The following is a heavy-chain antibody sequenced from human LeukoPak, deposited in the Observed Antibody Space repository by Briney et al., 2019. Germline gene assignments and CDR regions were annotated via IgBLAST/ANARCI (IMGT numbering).Heavy chain of an antibody. J-gene: IGHJ6*02. CDR1: GYTFTGYY. CDR2: INPNSGGT. Sequence: ASVKVSCKASGYTFTGYYMHWVRQAPGQGLEWMGWINPNSGGTNYAQKFQGRVTMTRDTSISTAYMELSRLRSDDTAVYYCARDLTIFGVVTTTHYGMDVWGQGTTVTVSS. CDR3: ARDLTIFGVVTTTHYGMDV. D-gene: IGHD3-3*01. V-gene: IGHV1-2*02.